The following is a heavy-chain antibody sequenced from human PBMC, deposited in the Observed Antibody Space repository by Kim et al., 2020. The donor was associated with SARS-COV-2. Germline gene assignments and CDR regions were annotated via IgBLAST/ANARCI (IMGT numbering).Heavy chain of an antibody. V-gene: IGHV4-59*01. CDR3: ARDWPVAGTGWFDP. J-gene: IGHJ5*02. Sequence: NPSLKSRVTISVDTSKNQFSLKLSSVTAADTAVYYCARDWPVAGTGWFDPWGQGTLVTVSS. D-gene: IGHD6-19*01.